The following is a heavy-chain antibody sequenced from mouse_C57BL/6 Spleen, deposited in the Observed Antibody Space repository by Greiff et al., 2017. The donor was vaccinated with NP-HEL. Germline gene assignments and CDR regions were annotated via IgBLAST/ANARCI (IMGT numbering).Heavy chain of an antibody. CDR1: GFTFSDYY. V-gene: IGHV5-16*02. CDR3: ARRTYYAMDY. J-gene: IGHJ4*01. Sequence: EVQVVESEGGLVQPGSSMKLSCTASGFTFSDYYMAWVRQVPEKGLEWVANINYDGSSTYYLDSLKSRFIISRDNAKNILYLQMSSLKSEDTATYYCARRTYYAMDYWGQGTSVTVSS. CDR2: INYDGSST.